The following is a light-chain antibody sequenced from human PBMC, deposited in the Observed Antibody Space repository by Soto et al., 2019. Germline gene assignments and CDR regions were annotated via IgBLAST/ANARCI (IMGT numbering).Light chain of an antibody. CDR2: EVT. V-gene: IGLV2-14*01. CDR1: STDIGAYNY. CDR3: NSYTPLSNRV. J-gene: IGLJ1*01. Sequence: QSVLTQPASVSGSPGQSITISCTGTSTDIGAYNYVSWYQHHPGKAPKLLIYEVTNRPSGVSNRFSGSKSGNTASLTISGLQDEDEANYYCNSYTPLSNRVFGTGTKVTVL.